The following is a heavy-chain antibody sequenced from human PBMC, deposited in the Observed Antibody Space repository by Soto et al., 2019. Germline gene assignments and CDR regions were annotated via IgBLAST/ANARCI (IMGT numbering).Heavy chain of an antibody. Sequence: QVQLVESGGGVVQPGRSLRLSCAASGFTFSNYGMQWVRQAPGEGLEWVAAISDDGSRQYYADSVKGRFTISRDNSRDTLYLQMHNLRTEDTAVYYCARGGGYTYGYSWWHFDLWGRGTLVAVSS. D-gene: IGHD5-18*01. CDR1: GFTFSNYG. CDR3: ARGGGYTYGYSWWHFDL. V-gene: IGHV3-30*03. J-gene: IGHJ2*01. CDR2: ISDDGSRQ.